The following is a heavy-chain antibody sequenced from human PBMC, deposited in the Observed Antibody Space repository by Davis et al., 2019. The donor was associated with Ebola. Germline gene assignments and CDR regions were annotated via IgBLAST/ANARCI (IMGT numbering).Heavy chain of an antibody. CDR3: ARDLIAARPGDYYYYYGMDV. D-gene: IGHD6-6*01. CDR2: IYYSGST. Sequence: SETLSLTCTVSGGSISSSSYYWGWIRQPPGKGLEWIGSIYYSGSTNYNPSLKSRVTISVDTSKNQFSLKLSSVTAADTAVYYCARDLIAARPGDYYYYYGMDVWGQGTTVTVSS. CDR1: GGSISSSSYY. V-gene: IGHV4-39*07. J-gene: IGHJ6*02.